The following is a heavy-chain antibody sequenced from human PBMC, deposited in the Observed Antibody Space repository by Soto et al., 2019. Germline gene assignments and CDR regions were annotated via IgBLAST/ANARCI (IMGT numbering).Heavy chain of an antibody. D-gene: IGHD2-2*01. V-gene: IGHV1-69*01. J-gene: IGHJ4*02. CDR1: GGTFSSYA. CDR3: ASPGGYCSSTSCSTMYYFDY. CDR2: IIPIFGTA. Sequence: QVQLVQSGAEVKKPGSSVKVSCKASGGTFSSYAISWVRQAPGQGLEWMGGIIPIFGTANYAQKFQGRVRIAADESTSTDDMELSSLRSEDTGVYYCASPGGYCSSTSCSTMYYFDYWGQGTLVTVSS.